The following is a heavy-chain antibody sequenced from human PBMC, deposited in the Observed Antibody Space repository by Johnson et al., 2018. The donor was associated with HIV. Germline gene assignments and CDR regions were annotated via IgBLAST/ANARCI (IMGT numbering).Heavy chain of an antibody. V-gene: IGHV3-30*18. Sequence: QVQLVESGGGVVQPGRSLRLSCAASGFTFSSYGMHWVRQAPGKGLEWVAVISYDGSNKYYADSVKGRFTISRDNSKNTLYLQMNSRRAEDTAVYYWAKEYSRSSRDLANWGQGTMVTVSS. CDR3: AKEYSRSSRDLAN. CDR2: ISYDGSNK. J-gene: IGHJ3*01. CDR1: GFTFSSYG. D-gene: IGHD6-6*01.